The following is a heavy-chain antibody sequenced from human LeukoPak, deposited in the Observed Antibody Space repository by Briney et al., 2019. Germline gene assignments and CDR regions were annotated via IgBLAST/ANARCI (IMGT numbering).Heavy chain of an antibody. Sequence: PGGSLRLSCAASGFTFSSYSMNWVRQAPGKGLEWVSSISSSSSYIYYADSVKGRFTISRDNVKNSLYLQMNSLRAEDTAVYYCARDLIAVAGTGDYWGQGTLVTVSS. V-gene: IGHV3-21*01. CDR1: GFTFSSYS. J-gene: IGHJ4*02. D-gene: IGHD6-19*01. CDR3: ARDLIAVAGTGDY. CDR2: ISSSSSYI.